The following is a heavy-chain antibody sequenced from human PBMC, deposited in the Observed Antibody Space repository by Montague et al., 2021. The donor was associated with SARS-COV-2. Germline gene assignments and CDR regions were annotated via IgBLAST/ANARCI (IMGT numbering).Heavy chain of an antibody. CDR1: GGSISSYY. V-gene: IGHV4-59*01. CDR3: ARGSGWMGNAFDI. J-gene: IGHJ3*02. CDR2: IYYSGST. Sequence: SETLSLTCTVSGGSISSYYWSWIRQPPGKGLEWIGYIYYSGSTNYNPSLNSRVTISVDTSKNQFSLKLSSVTAADTAVYYCARGSGWMGNAFDIWGQGTMVTVSS. D-gene: IGHD6-19*01.